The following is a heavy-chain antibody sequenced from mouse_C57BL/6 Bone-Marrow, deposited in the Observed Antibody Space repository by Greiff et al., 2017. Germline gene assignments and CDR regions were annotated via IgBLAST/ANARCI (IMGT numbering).Heavy chain of an antibody. Sequence: QVQLQQSGPELARPWASVKISCQAFYTFSRRVHFAIRDTNYWMQWVKQRPGQGLEWIGAIYPGNGDTSYNQKFKGKATLTADKSSRTAYMQLGSRASEDSAVYYCALGDGYDPYWYFDVWGTGTTVTVSS. J-gene: IGHJ1*03. V-gene: IGHV1-87*01. CDR1: YTFSRRVH. CDR3: SEDSAVYYCALGDGYDPYWYFDV. D-gene: IGHD2-2*01. CDR2: GQGLEWIG.